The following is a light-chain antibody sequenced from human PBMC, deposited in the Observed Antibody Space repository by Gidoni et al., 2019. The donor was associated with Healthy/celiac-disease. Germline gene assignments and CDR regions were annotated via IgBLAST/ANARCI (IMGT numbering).Light chain of an antibody. CDR1: SSDVGGYNY. V-gene: IGLV2-14*03. J-gene: IGLJ3*02. Sequence: QSSLTQPASVSGSPGQSITISCTGTSSDVGGYNYGSWYQQHPGNAPKLMIYDVSNRPSGVSNRFSGSKSGNTASLTISGRQAEDEADYYCSSYTSSSTLAVFGGGTKLTVL. CDR3: SSYTSSSTLAV. CDR2: DVS.